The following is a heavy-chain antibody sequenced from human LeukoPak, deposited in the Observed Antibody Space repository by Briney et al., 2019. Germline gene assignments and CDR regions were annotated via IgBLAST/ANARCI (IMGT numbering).Heavy chain of an antibody. Sequence: SETLSLTCTVSGGSISSYYWSWIRQPPGKGLEWIGYIYYSGSTYYNPSLKSRVTISVDRSKNQFSLKLSSVTAADTAVYYCARVGSDWNDVRYNWFDPWGQGTLVTVSS. CDR2: IYYSGST. V-gene: IGHV4-59*12. CDR3: ARVGSDWNDVRYNWFDP. J-gene: IGHJ5*02. CDR1: GGSISSYY. D-gene: IGHD1-1*01.